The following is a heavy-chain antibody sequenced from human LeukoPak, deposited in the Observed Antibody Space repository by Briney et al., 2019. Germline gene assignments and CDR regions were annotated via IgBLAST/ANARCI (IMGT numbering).Heavy chain of an antibody. J-gene: IGHJ4*02. D-gene: IGHD6-19*01. CDR1: GFTFSNVW. Sequence: GGSLRLSCAASGFTFSNVWMSWVRQAPGKGLEWISYISSSGSITFYADSEKGRFTISRDNARNSLYLQMNSLRAEDTAVYYCASTRSTSDWYTRGFEYWGQGTLVTVSS. V-gene: IGHV3-11*01. CDR2: ISSSGSIT. CDR3: ASTRSTSDWYTRGFEY.